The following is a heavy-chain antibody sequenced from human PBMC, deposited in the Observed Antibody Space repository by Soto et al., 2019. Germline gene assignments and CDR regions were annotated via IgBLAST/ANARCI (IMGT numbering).Heavy chain of an antibody. Sequence: QVQLQESGPGLVKPSGTLSLTCAVSSGSISSSNWWNWVRQPPGMGLEWIGEIYHSGNTNYNPSLKSRVTISVDKSKNQFSLKLSSVTAADTAVYYCARVSFRNYGSGSYYKASDWGQGTLVTVSS. CDR3: ARVSFRNYGSGSYYKASD. CDR2: IYHSGNT. CDR1: SGSISSSNW. J-gene: IGHJ4*02. D-gene: IGHD3-10*01. V-gene: IGHV4-4*02.